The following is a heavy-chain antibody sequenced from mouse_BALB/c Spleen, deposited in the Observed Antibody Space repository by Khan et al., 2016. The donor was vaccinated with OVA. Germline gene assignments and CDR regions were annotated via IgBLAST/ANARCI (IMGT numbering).Heavy chain of an antibody. Sequence: VQLQQSGPELVQPGASVKMSCKASGYTFTDYVMHWVMQKPGQGLEWIGYIYPYNDDTESTERFRVKAKLTLDKSSTNAYMELNSLTSADHAVYYCARSATDYCTVDHWGQGTSVTVSS. CDR2: IYPYNDDT. CDR1: GYTFTDYV. D-gene: IGHD1-1*01. CDR3: ARSATDYCTVDH. V-gene: IGHV1S136*01. J-gene: IGHJ4*01.